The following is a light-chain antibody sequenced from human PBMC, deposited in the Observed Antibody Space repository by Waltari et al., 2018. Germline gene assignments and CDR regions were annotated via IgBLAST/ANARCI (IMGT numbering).Light chain of an antibody. J-gene: IGLJ2*01. Sequence: TQDPAVSVAVGQTVRITCQGDSLRSYHASWYKQRPGQDPKLPIYDKNNRPSGFPGQFSGSSSDNTASWTITGAQAEDEAYYYCHSRDASGVGGAFGGGTKLTVL. CDR2: DKN. CDR3: HSRDASGVGGA. CDR1: SLRSYH. V-gene: IGLV3-19*01.